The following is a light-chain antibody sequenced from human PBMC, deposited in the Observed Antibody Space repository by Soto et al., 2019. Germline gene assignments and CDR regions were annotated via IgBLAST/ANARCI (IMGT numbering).Light chain of an antibody. V-gene: IGKV1-39*01. CDR3: QQSYSTPLT. J-gene: IGKJ5*01. Sequence: DIQMTQSPSSLSASVGDRFTITCRSSQSISSYLNWYQQKPGKAPKLLIYAASSLQSGVPSRFSGSGSGTDFTLTISSLQPEDFATYYCQQSYSTPLTFGGGTLLEIK. CDR1: QSISSY. CDR2: AAS.